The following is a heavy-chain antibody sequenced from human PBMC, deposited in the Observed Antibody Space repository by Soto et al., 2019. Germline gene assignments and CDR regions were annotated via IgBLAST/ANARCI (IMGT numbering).Heavy chain of an antibody. V-gene: IGHV3-15*01. CDR3: STDRNRFDP. Sequence: EVQMVESGGGLVKPGESLRLSCAASGLTFSTAWMSWLRQAPGKGLEWVGRIKSKNNGGAAEYAAPVRGRFTISRDDSKTTMYLQMNSLKTEDTGVYYCSTDRNRFDPWGQGTLVTVSS. CDR1: GLTFSTAW. J-gene: IGHJ5*02. CDR2: IKSKNNGGAA.